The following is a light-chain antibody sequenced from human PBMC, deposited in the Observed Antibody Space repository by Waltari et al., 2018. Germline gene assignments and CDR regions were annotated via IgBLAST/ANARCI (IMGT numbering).Light chain of an antibody. CDR1: SSDVGAYNY. CDR3: SSYISSSTLEL. V-gene: IGLV2-14*03. Sequence: QSALTQPASVSGSPGQSITISCTGTSSDVGAYNYVSWYQQHPGKAPKLMIYDVINRPAGVSNRYSGSKSGNTASLTISGLQAEDEADYYCSSYISSSTLELFGGGTSLTVL. CDR2: DVI. J-gene: IGLJ2*01.